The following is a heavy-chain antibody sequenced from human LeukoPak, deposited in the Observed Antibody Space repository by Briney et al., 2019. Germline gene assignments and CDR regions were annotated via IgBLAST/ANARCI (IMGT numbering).Heavy chain of an antibody. CDR2: RSAYNGNT. V-gene: IGHV1-18*04. CDR3: ARDRTYYDYVWGSYRPLGFGY. J-gene: IGHJ4*02. D-gene: IGHD3-16*02. Sequence: ASVKVSCKASGYTFTRHGIRRTRHAPGPRLDKLRWRSAYNGNTNYAQKLQGRVTMTTDTSTSTAYMELRSLRSDDTAVYYCARDRTYYDYVWGSYRPLGFGYWGQGTLVTVSS. CDR1: GYTFTRHG.